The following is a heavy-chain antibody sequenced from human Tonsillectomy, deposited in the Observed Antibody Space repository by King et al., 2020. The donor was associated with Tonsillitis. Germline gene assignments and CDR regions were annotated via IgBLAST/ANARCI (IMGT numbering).Heavy chain of an antibody. D-gene: IGHD3-10*01. CDR1: GGSFSGYY. J-gene: IGHJ4*02. Sequence: VQLQQWGAGLLKPSETLSLTCAVYGGSFSGYYWRGIRPPPGRGREGIGEINHSGSTNYNPSLKSRVTISVDTPKNQFSLKLTSVTAADTAVYYCARGDSGHDHWGQGTLLTVSS. V-gene: IGHV4-34*01. CDR3: ARGDSGHDH. CDR2: INHSGST.